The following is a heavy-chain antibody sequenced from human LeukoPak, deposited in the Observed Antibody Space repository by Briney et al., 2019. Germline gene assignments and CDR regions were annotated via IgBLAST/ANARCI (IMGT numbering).Heavy chain of an antibody. J-gene: IGHJ4*02. D-gene: IGHD5-18*01. Sequence: PGGSLRLSCAASGFTVSSNYMSWVRQAPGKGLEWVSVIYSGGSTYYADSVKGRFTISRDNSKNTLYLQMNSLRAEDTAVYYCAKVRQGYSYAPGYYFDYWGQGTLVTVSS. CDR1: GFTVSSNY. CDR3: AKVRQGYSYAPGYYFDY. CDR2: IYSGGST. V-gene: IGHV3-53*01.